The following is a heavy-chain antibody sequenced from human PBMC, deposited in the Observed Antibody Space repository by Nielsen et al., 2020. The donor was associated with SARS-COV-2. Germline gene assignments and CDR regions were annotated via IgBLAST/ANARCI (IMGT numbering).Heavy chain of an antibody. CDR1: GYTFTTYG. V-gene: IGHV1-3*01. J-gene: IGHJ6*02. CDR2: INVGNGNT. D-gene: IGHD1-26*01. CDR3: ARERSREYGIDV. Sequence: ASVKVSCKTSGYTFTTYGIQWVRQAPGQRLEWMGWINVGNGNTKYSQRFQRRVTFTRDTSASTAYMELSSLRFEDTAVYYCARERSREYGIDVWGQGTTVTVSS.